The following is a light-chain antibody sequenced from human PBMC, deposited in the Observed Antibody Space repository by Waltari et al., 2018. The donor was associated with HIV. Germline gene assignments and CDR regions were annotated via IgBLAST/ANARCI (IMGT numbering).Light chain of an antibody. Sequence: QSAPTQPRSVSGSPAQSVTISCTGTSSDVGGFNYVSWYQQHPGKAPKLIIYDVSKRPSGVPDRFSGSKSGNTASLTISGLQAEDEADYYCFSYSGSYTSVLFGGGTKLTVL. CDR2: DVS. CDR3: FSYSGSYTSVL. CDR1: SSDVGGFNY. J-gene: IGLJ2*01. V-gene: IGLV2-11*01.